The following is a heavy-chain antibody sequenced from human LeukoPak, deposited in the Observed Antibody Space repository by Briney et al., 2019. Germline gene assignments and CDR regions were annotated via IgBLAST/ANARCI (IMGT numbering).Heavy chain of an antibody. D-gene: IGHD3-3*01. J-gene: IGHJ4*02. V-gene: IGHV3-66*02. CDR1: GFTVSSNY. CDR2: IYSGGST. CDR3: AKDQGASLRFPVCAWDY. Sequence: GGSLRLSCAASGFTVSSNYMSWVRQAPGKGLEWVSVIYSGGSTYYADSVKGRFTISRDNSKNTLYLQMNSLRAEDTAVYYCAKDQGASLRFPVCAWDYWGQGTLVTVSS.